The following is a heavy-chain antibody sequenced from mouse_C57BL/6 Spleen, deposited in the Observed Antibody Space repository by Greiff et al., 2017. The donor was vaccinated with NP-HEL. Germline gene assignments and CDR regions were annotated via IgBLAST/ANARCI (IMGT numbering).Heavy chain of an antibody. CDR1: GFTFSSYA. D-gene: IGHD2-1*01. CDR2: ISSGGDYI. Sequence: EVMLVESGEGLVKPGGSLKLSCAASGFTFSSYAMSWVRQTPEKRLEWVAYISSGGDYIYYADTVKGRFTISRDNARNTLYLQMSSLKSEDTAMYYCTRAGNYEGFAYWGQGTLVTVSA. CDR3: TRAGNYEGFAY. J-gene: IGHJ3*01. V-gene: IGHV5-9-1*02.